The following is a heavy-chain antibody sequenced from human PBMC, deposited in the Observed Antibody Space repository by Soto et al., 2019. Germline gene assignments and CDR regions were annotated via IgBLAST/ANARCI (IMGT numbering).Heavy chain of an antibody. Sequence: SETLSLTCSVSGASITSGSYYWSWIRQHPGKGLEWIGYIYHRGSTYYNPSLKRRATISIDTSKNQYSLRLTSVTAAATAVYYCARDYLAVMDWGQGTLVTVSS. CDR1: GASITSGSYY. V-gene: IGHV4-31*03. CDR2: IYHRGST. D-gene: IGHD2-21*01. CDR3: ARDYLAVMD. J-gene: IGHJ4*02.